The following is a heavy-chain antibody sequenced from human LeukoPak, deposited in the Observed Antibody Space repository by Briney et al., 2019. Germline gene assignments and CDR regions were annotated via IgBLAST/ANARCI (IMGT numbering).Heavy chain of an antibody. CDR3: ARDVSGGSWYSVMGY. CDR1: GFTFSSYG. CDR2: IWYDGSNK. J-gene: IGHJ4*02. Sequence: PGGSLRLSCAASGFTFSSYGMHWVRQAPGKGLEWVAVIWYDGSNKYYADSVKGRFTISRDNSKNTLYLQMNSLRAEDTAVYYCARDVSGGSWYSVMGYWGQGTLVTVSS. D-gene: IGHD6-13*01. V-gene: IGHV3-33*01.